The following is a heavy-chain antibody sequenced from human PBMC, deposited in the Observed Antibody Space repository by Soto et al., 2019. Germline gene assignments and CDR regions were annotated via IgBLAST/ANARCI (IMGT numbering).Heavy chain of an antibody. CDR2: IVVGSGNT. J-gene: IGHJ4*02. V-gene: IGHV1-58*01. CDR1: GFTFTSSA. CDR3: ARDGYYYDSSGYLVPISFDY. D-gene: IGHD3-22*01. Sequence: SVKVSCKASGFTFTSSAVQWVRQARGQRLEWIGWIVVGSGNTKYSQNFQGRVTITRDTSASTAYMELSSLRSEDTAVYYCARDGYYYDSSGYLVPISFDYWGQGTLVTVSS.